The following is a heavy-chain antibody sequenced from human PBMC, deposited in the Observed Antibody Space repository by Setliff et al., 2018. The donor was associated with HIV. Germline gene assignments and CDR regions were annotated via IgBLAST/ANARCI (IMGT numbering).Heavy chain of an antibody. CDR2: IYTSGST. CDR1: GGSISSGSYY. CDR3: ARDPHYDSSGADAFDI. D-gene: IGHD3-22*01. V-gene: IGHV4-61*02. J-gene: IGHJ3*02. Sequence: PSETLSLTCTVSGGSISSGSYYWSWIRQPAGKGLERIGRIYTSGSTNYNPSLKSRVTISVDTSKNQFSLKLSSVTAADTAVYYCARDPHYDSSGADAFDIWGQGTMVTVSS.